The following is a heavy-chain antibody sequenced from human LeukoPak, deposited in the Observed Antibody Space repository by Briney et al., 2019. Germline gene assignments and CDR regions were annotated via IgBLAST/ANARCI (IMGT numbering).Heavy chain of an antibody. D-gene: IGHD4/OR15-4a*01. CDR1: GYTFNGYY. CDR2: INPNSGGT. J-gene: IGHJ4*02. CDR3: ARDGLWWGYPLDY. V-gene: IGHV1-2*06. Sequence: WASVKVSCKASGYTFNGYYMHWVRQAPGQGLEWMGRINPNSGGTNYAQKFQGRVTMTRDTSISTAYMELSRLRSGDTAVYYCARDGLWWGYPLDYWGQGTLVTVSS.